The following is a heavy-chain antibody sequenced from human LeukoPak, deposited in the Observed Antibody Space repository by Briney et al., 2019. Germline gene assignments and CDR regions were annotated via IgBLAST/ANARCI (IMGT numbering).Heavy chain of an antibody. CDR3: ARGTFDYYGSGSYIDY. J-gene: IGHJ4*02. D-gene: IGHD3-10*01. Sequence: SETLSLTCSVSGGSISSYYWSWIRQPPGKGLEWIGYIYYSGSTNYNPSLKSRVTISVDTSKNQFSLKLSSVTAADTAVYYCARGTFDYYGSGSYIDYWGQGTLVTVSS. CDR2: IYYSGST. CDR1: GGSISSYY. V-gene: IGHV4-59*08.